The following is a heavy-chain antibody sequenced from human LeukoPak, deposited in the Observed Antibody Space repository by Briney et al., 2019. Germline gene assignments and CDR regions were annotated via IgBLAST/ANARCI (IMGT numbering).Heavy chain of an antibody. J-gene: IGHJ4*02. CDR3: AKIASGGAQTLPL. V-gene: IGHV4-59*01. CDR1: GGSISNNY. Sequence: SGPTLVKPSETLSLTCTVSGGSISNNYWGWIRQPPGKGLEWIGFIYYIGSTKYNPSLKSRVTISVDTSKNQFSLNLRSVTAADTAVYYCAKIASGGAQTLPLWGQGTLVTVSS. D-gene: IGHD3-16*01. CDR2: IYYIGST.